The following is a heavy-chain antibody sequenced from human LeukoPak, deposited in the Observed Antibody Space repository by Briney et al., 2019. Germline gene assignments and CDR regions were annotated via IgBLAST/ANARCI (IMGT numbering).Heavy chain of an antibody. Sequence: GGSLRLSCAASGFTFSSYAMSRVRQAPGKGLEWVSGISGSGGSTYYADSVKGRFTISRDNSKNTLYLQMNSLRAEDTAVYYCAKDRGTSGYRGSYSDYWGQGTLVTVSS. CDR3: AKDRGTSGYRGSYSDY. J-gene: IGHJ4*02. V-gene: IGHV3-23*01. CDR2: ISGSGGST. CDR1: GFTFSSYA. D-gene: IGHD1-26*01.